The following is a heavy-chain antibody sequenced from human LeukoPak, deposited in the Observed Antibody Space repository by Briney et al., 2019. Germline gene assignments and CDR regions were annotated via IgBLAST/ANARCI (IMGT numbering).Heavy chain of an antibody. CDR2: IHQSGSI. CDR3: TRGADAWKVGY. CDR1: GGSISSSSYY. V-gene: IGHV4-39*07. D-gene: IGHD1-1*01. J-gene: IGHJ4*02. Sequence: SETLSLTCTVSGGSISSSSYYWGWIRQPPGKGLEWIGCIHQSGSIHYTPSLKSRVTISVDRSNNQFSLKLNSVTAADTAVYYCTRGADAWKVGYWGQGTLVTVSS.